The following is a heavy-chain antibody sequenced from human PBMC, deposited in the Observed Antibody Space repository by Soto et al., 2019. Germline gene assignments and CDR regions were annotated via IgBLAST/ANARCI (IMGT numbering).Heavy chain of an antibody. CDR1: GFTFSSYS. V-gene: IGHV3-21*01. D-gene: IGHD3-22*01. Sequence: PCGSLRLSCAASGFTFSSYSMNWVRQAPGKGLEWVSSISSSSSYIYYADSVKGRFTISRDNAKNSLYLQMNSLRAEDTAVYYCARVARDDSSGYYYDYWGQGTLVTVS. CDR2: ISSSSSYI. CDR3: ARVARDDSSGYYYDY. J-gene: IGHJ4*02.